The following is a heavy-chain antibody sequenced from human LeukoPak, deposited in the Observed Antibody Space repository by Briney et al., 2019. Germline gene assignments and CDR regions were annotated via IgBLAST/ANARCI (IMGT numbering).Heavy chain of an antibody. Sequence: GGSLRLSCAASGFSVSSTYMSWVRQAPGKGLEWVSIIYSDGSTYYADSVKGRFTISGDNSQNTLSLQMNSLRAEDTAVYYCARDPAAGRLRDWGQGTLVTVSS. V-gene: IGHV3-53*01. CDR1: GFSVSSTY. CDR2: IYSDGST. J-gene: IGHJ4*02. CDR3: ARDPAAGRLRD. D-gene: IGHD1-14*01.